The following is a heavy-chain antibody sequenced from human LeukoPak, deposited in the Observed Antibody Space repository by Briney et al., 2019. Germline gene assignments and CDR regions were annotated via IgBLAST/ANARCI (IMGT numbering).Heavy chain of an antibody. CDR2: ISSSGSTI. D-gene: IGHD2-2*01. Sequence: GGSLRLSCAASEFSFSDYYMSWIHQAPGKGLEWVSYISSSGSTIYYADSVKGRFTISRDNAKNSLYLQMNSLRAEDTAVYYCARGGSSTSVTFDIWGQGTMVTVSS. CDR1: EFSFSDYY. J-gene: IGHJ3*02. CDR3: ARGGSSTSVTFDI. V-gene: IGHV3-11*01.